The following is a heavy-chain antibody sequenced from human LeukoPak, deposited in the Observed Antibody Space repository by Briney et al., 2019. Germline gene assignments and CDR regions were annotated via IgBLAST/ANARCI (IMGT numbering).Heavy chain of an antibody. J-gene: IGHJ4*02. CDR3: ARDPTADYGVDQNDYYFDY. D-gene: IGHD4-17*01. V-gene: IGHV3-74*01. Sequence: GGSLRLSCAASGNYWMHWVRQAPGKGLVWVSHINSDGSWTSYADSVKGRFTISKDNAKNTVYLQMNSLRAEDTAVYYCARDPTADYGVDQNDYYFDYWGQGTLVTVSS. CDR2: INSDGSWT. CDR1: GNYW.